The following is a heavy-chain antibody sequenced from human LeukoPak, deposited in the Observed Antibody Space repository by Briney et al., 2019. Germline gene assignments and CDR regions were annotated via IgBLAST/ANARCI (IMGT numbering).Heavy chain of an antibody. CDR3: ARVALGYCSGGSCPHFDY. D-gene: IGHD2-15*01. V-gene: IGHV4-59*12. Sequence: SETLSLTCTVSGGSISSYYWSWIRQPPGKGLEWIGYIYHSGSTYYNPSLKSRVTISVDRSKNQFSLKLSSVTAADTAVYYCARVALGYCSGGSCPHFDYWGQGTLVTVSS. J-gene: IGHJ4*02. CDR1: GGSISSYY. CDR2: IYHSGST.